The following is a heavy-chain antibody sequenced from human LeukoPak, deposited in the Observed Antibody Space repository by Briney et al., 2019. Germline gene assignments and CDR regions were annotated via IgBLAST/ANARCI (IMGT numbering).Heavy chain of an antibody. Sequence: PGGSLRLSCAASGFSFTNAWMSWVRQAPGKGLEWVANIKEDGSKKYYVDSVKGRFTISRDNSKNTLYLQMNSLRAEDTAVYYCVRDVVPYSSNWYYFDYWGQGTLVTVSS. V-gene: IGHV3-7*01. J-gene: IGHJ4*02. CDR1: GFSFTNAW. CDR3: VRDVVPYSSNWYYFDY. CDR2: IKEDGSKK. D-gene: IGHD6-13*01.